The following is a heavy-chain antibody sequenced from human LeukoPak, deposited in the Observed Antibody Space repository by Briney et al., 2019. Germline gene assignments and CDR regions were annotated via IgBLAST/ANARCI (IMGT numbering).Heavy chain of an antibody. J-gene: IGHJ4*02. CDR1: GFTFSSYG. V-gene: IGHV3-33*01. D-gene: IGHD5-12*01. CDR3: AMGWLRCRGPFDY. Sequence: GRALRLSCAASGFTFSSYGMHWVRQAPGKGLEWVGVIWYDGSNKYYADSVKGRFTISRDNSKNTLYLQMNSLRAEDTAVHYCAMGWLRCRGPFDYRRQGTLLTVSS. CDR2: IWYDGSNK.